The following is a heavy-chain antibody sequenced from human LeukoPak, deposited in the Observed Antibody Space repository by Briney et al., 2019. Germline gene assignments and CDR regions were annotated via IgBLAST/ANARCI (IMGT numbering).Heavy chain of an antibody. CDR3: ARESRLWFDY. J-gene: IGHJ4*02. D-gene: IGHD3-16*01. CDR1: GYTFTSYD. Sequence: SLKVSCKASGYTFTSYDINCVRQAPGQGLEWMGWNRSYNSKTNEAQKLQGRVTMTTDTSTSTAYMELRSLRSDDTAVYYCARESRLWFDYWGQGTLVTVSS. CDR2: NRSYNSKT. V-gene: IGHV1-18*01.